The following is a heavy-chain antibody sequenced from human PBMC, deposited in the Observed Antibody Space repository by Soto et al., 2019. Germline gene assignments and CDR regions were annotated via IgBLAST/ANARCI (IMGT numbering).Heavy chain of an antibody. Sequence: GGSLRLSCAASGSTFSNVWMNWVRQAPGKGLEWVGRIKGKSDGWTTDYAAPVKGRFIISRDDSKNTLYLQMSSLKTEDTAVYYCTCYYDYYFDNWGQGTLVTVSP. CDR2: IKGKSDGWTT. CDR1: GSTFSNVW. J-gene: IGHJ4*02. V-gene: IGHV3-15*01. D-gene: IGHD5-12*01. CDR3: TCYYDYYFDN.